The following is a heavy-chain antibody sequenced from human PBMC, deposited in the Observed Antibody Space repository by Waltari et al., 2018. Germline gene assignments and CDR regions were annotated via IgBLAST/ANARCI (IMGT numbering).Heavy chain of an antibody. CDR2: VKPNSGNT. Sequence: QVQLGQSGAEVKKPGASLKASCNASGYTFTSYDLHWVRQATGKGRGWMGWVKPNSGNTGYAQKIQGKVTMTRITAISTAEMELSSLTSEDTAVYDCARAPYHTDYWGQGTLVTVSS. J-gene: IGHJ4*02. V-gene: IGHV1-8*01. CDR3: ARAPYHTDY. CDR1: GYTFTSYD.